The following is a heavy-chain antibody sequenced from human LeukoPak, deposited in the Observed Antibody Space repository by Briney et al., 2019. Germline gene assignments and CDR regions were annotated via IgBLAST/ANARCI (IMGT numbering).Heavy chain of an antibody. J-gene: IGHJ4*02. CDR2: IRGSGVST. CDR1: GFTFSSYA. V-gene: IGHV3-23*01. Sequence: GGSLRLSCAASGFTFSSYAMSWVRQAPGKGLEWVSVIRGSGVSTYYADSVKGRFTISRDNSKNTLYLQMNNLRAEDTAMYYCAKRQGSSASCYDYWGQGTLVTVSS. D-gene: IGHD2-2*01. CDR3: AKRQGSSASCYDY.